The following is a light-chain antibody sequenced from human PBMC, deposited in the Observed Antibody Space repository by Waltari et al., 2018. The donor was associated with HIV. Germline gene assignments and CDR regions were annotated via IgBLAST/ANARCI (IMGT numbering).Light chain of an antibody. CDR1: GSNIGTYS. J-gene: IGLJ2*01. CDR3: AVWDDSLGGAV. Sequence: QSVVTQPPSASGTPGQRVTISCSGRGSNIGTYSVHWYQHFPGTAPKLLIYMNDQRPSGVPGRFSGSQSGTSASPAISGLQYDDEADYYCAVWDDSLGGAVFGGGTKLTVL. CDR2: MND. V-gene: IGLV1-47*01.